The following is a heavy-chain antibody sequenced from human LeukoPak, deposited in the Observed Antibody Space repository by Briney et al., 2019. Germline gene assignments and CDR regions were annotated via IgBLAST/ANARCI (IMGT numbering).Heavy chain of an antibody. Sequence: VASVKVSCTASGGTFSSYAISWVRQAPGQGLEWMGGIIPIFGTANYAQKFQGRVTITTDESTSTAYMELSSLRSEDTAVYYCARSGYQYYYYYYMDVWGKGTTVTVSS. J-gene: IGHJ6*03. CDR2: IIPIFGTA. CDR3: ARSGYQYYYYYYMDV. V-gene: IGHV1-69*05. CDR1: GGTFSSYA. D-gene: IGHD2-15*01.